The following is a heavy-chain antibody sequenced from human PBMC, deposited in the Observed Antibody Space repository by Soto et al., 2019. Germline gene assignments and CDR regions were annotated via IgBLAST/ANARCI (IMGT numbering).Heavy chain of an antibody. CDR3: ARDWLNHWFDP. CDR1: GGSISSGGYY. V-gene: IGHV4-31*03. J-gene: IGHJ5*02. CDR2: IYYSGST. D-gene: IGHD5-12*01. Sequence: SETLSLTCTVSGGSISSGGYYWSWIRQHPGKGLEWIGYIYYSGSTYYNPSLKSRVTISVDTSKNQFSLKLSSVTAADTAVYYCARDWLNHWFDPWGQGTMVTVSS.